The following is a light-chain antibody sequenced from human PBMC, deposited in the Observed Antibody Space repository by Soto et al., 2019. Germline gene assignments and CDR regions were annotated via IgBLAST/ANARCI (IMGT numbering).Light chain of an antibody. CDR2: WAS. CDR1: QTVLSSSNNKNY. V-gene: IGKV4-1*01. CDR3: HQYCTTPLT. J-gene: IGKJ4*01. Sequence: DIVMTQSPDSLAVSLGERATINCKSSQTVLSSSNNKNYLSWYQQKPGQPPKLIIYWASTRDSGVPARFSGSGSGTDFTLTISSLQAEDVAIYYCHQYCTTPLTFGGGTKLEI.